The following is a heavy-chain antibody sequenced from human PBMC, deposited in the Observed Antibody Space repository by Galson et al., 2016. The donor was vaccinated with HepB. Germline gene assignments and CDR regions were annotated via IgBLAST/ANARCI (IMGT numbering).Heavy chain of an antibody. V-gene: IGHV4-4*07. D-gene: IGHD2-2*01. CDR3: ARPLIGTRGAFDI. Sequence: ETLSLTCTVSGGSIRSYYWSWIRQPAGKGLEWIGRVYTSGNTNYTPSLKSRISMSVDTSKNQFSLKLYSVTAADTAVYYCARPLIGTRGAFDIWGQGTMVTVSS. CDR1: GGSIRSYY. CDR2: VYTSGNT. J-gene: IGHJ3*02.